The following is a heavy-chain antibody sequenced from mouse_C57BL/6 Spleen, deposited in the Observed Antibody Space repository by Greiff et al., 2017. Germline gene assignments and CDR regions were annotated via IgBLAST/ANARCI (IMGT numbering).Heavy chain of an antibody. Sequence: QVQLQQPGAELVKPGASVKLSCKASGYTFTCYWMHWVKQRPGQGLEWIGMIHPNSGSTNYNEKFKSKATLTVDKSSSPAYIQLSSLTSEDAAVYYCARGGTAQATRYWGQGTTLTVSS. J-gene: IGHJ2*01. CDR3: ARGGTAQATRY. V-gene: IGHV1-64*01. D-gene: IGHD3-1*01. CDR2: IHPNSGST. CDR1: GYTFTCYW.